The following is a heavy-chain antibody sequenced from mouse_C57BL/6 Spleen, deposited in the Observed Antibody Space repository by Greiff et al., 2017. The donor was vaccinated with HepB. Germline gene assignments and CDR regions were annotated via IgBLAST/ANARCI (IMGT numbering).Heavy chain of an antibody. D-gene: IGHD2-4*01. CDR1: GFSLTSYG. Sequence: QVQLQQSGPGLVQPSQSLSITCTVSGFSLTSYGLHWVRQSPGKGLEWLGVIWRGGSTDYNAAFMSRLSITKDNSKSQVFFKMNSLQADDTAIYYCAKNYYDYDGWYFDVWGTGTTVTVSS. V-gene: IGHV2-5*01. CDR2: IWRGGST. CDR3: AKNYYDYDGWYFDV. J-gene: IGHJ1*03.